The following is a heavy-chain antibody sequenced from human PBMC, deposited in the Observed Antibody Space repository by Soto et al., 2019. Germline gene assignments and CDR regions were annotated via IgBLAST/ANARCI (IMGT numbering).Heavy chain of an antibody. Sequence: QVQLVESGGGVVQPGRSLRLSCAASGFTFSSYGMHWVRQAPGKGLEWVAVIWYDGSNKYYADSVKGRFTISRDNSKNTLYLQMNSLRAEDMAVYYCARAPTGPGCNHDAFDIWGQGTMVTVSS. CDR1: GFTFSSYG. CDR3: ARAPTGPGCNHDAFDI. D-gene: IGHD2-8*01. CDR2: IWYDGSNK. J-gene: IGHJ3*02. V-gene: IGHV3-33*01.